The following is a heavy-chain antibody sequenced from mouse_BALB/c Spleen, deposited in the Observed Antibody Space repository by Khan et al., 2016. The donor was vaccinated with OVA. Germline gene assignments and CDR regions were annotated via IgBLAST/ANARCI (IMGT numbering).Heavy chain of an antibody. Sequence: QVQLKQSGPGLVQPSQSLSITCTVSGFSLSNYSLHWVRQSPGKGLEWLGIIWSAGSTDYNAAFISRLTISKDNSRSQVFFKMNSLQPNDTAIYYYARRGYDYGRGALFAYWGQGTLVTVSA. J-gene: IGHJ3*01. CDR3: ARRGYDYGRGALFAY. D-gene: IGHD2-4*01. V-gene: IGHV2-2*02. CDR1: GFSLSNYS. CDR2: IWSAGST.